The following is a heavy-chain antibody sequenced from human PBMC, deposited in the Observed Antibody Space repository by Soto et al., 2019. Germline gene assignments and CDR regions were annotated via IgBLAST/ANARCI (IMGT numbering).Heavy chain of an antibody. CDR2: ISDSGSLT. J-gene: IGHJ3*02. CDR3: ARRTFGSSRSFDI. V-gene: IGHV3-23*01. CDR1: GFAFSSHP. D-gene: IGHD6-6*01. Sequence: VQLLESGGDLVHPGASLRLSCAASGFAFSSHPMSWVRRAPEKGLEWVAGISDSGSLTYNADSVRGRFTISRDNSKNTLYLQMNSLRAEDTAVYYCARRTFGSSRSFDIWGQGTMVTVSS.